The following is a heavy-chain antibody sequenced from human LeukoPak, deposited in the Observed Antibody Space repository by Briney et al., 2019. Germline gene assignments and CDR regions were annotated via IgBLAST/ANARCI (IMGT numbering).Heavy chain of an antibody. CDR3: ARGYFNILTGEYYFDY. CDR1: GFSVSNTY. J-gene: IGHJ4*02. Sequence: GGSLRLSCAASGFSVSNTYVSWVRLAPGKGLEWASVIYDGGSTYYADPVKGRFTISRDSSKNTVYLQMNSLRPEDTALYYCARGYFNILTGEYYFDYWGQGTLVTVS. CDR2: IYDGGST. V-gene: IGHV3-53*01. D-gene: IGHD3-9*01.